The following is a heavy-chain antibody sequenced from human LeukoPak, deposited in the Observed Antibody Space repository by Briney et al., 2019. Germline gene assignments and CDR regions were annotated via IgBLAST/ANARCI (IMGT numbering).Heavy chain of an antibody. CDR3: PREGYYGSGSPPSLYFDY. CDR1: GFTFRNYV. Sequence: GGSLRLSCAAFGFTFRNYVIHWVRQAPGKGLEWVAVTSSDLNVKLYADSVKGRFTISRDNSRSTLYLQMNSLRPEDTAIYYCPREGYYGSGSPPSLYFDYWGQGTLVTVSS. CDR2: TSSDLNVK. V-gene: IGHV3-30-3*01. D-gene: IGHD3-10*01. J-gene: IGHJ4*02.